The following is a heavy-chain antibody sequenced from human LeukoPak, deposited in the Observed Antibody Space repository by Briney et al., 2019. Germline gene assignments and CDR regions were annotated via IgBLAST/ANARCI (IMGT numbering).Heavy chain of an antibody. Sequence: SVKVSCKASGGTFSSYAISWVRQAPGQGLEWMGRIIPIFGTANYAQKFQGRVTITTDESTSTAYMELSSLRSEDTAVYYCARGPYYYDSSWHPFDYWGQGTLVTVSS. CDR1: GGTFSSYA. D-gene: IGHD3-22*01. J-gene: IGHJ4*02. CDR3: ARGPYYYDSSWHPFDY. V-gene: IGHV1-69*05. CDR2: IIPIFGTA.